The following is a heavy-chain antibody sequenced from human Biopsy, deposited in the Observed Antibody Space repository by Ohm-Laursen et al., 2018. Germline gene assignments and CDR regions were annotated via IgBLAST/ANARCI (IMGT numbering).Heavy chain of an antibody. J-gene: IGHJ6*02. CDR3: VRGVDYYDPYHYYALDV. CDR1: GEPFNGYY. V-gene: IGHV4-34*01. Sequence: GTLSLTCAVYGEPFNGYYWSWIRQTPGKGLEWIGEINHSGRTNYNPSLKSRVTISVDTSKNQFSLKVRSVTAADTAVYYCVRGVDYYDPYHYYALDVWGQGTTVTVSS. CDR2: INHSGRT. D-gene: IGHD3-22*01.